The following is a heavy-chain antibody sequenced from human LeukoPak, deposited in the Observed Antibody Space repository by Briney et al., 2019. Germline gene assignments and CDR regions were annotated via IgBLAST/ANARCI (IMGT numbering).Heavy chain of an antibody. CDR2: ISGSGGRA. D-gene: IGHD3-16*01. CDR3: ARDQKGGGPSDY. CDR1: GFTFSSYA. Sequence: GGSLRLSCAASGFTFSSYAMSWVRQAPGQGLEWVSAISGSGGRAYYADSVKGRFTISRDNSKNTLYLQMNSLRAEDTAVYYCARDQKGGGPSDYWGQGTLVTVSS. J-gene: IGHJ4*02. V-gene: IGHV3-23*01.